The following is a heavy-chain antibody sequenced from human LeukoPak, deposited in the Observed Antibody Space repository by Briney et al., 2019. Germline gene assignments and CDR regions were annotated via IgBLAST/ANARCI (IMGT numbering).Heavy chain of an antibody. CDR3: AKEDYYGSGSYLGY. Sequence: SETLSLTCTVSGDSINSDNYYWGWLRQPPGKGLEWIGTIHYSGDTYYNPSLKSLVTIFVDTSKNQFSLRLISVTAADTAVYYCAKEDYYGSGSYLGYWGQGTPVTVSS. J-gene: IGHJ4*02. CDR2: IHYSGDT. V-gene: IGHV4-39*02. CDR1: GDSINSDNYY. D-gene: IGHD3-10*01.